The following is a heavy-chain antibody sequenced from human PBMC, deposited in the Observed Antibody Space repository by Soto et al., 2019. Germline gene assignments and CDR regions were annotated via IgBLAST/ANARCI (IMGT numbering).Heavy chain of an antibody. CDR3: ARGELLWFGELLR. CDR1: GYTFTSYE. D-gene: IGHD3-10*01. CDR2: MNPNSGDT. J-gene: IGHJ4*02. V-gene: IGHV1-8*01. Sequence: QVQLVQSGAEVKKPGSSVKVSCKASGYTFTSYEINWVRQATGQGLEWMGWMNPNSGDTGYAQKFQGRVTMTRNTSISTAYMELSSLRSEDTAVYYCARGELLWFGELLRWGQGTLVTVSS.